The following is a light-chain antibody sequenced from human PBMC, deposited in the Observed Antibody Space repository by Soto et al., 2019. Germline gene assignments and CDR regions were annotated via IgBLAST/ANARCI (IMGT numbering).Light chain of an antibody. Sequence: QSVLTQPPSASGSPGQSVAISCTGTSSDVGGYNYVSWYQQHPGKAPKLMIYEVDKRASGVPDRFSGSKSGNTASLTVSRLQAKDEADYYCSSYAGSSNVFGTGTKVTAL. CDR2: EVD. J-gene: IGLJ1*01. V-gene: IGLV2-8*01. CDR1: SSDVGGYNY. CDR3: SSYAGSSNV.